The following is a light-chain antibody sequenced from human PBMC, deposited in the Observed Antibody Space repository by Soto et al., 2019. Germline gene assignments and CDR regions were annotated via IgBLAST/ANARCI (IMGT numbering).Light chain of an antibody. CDR3: QQYNTWPFT. Sequence: IVMTQSPATLYVSPGERATISCRASQRVSSNLAWYQQKPGQAPRLLIYGASTRATGIPARFSGSGSGTEFTLNISSMQSAEFAVYYYQQYNTWPFTFGHVTNVDI. J-gene: IGKJ3*01. CDR1: QRVSSN. CDR2: GAS. V-gene: IGKV3-15*01.